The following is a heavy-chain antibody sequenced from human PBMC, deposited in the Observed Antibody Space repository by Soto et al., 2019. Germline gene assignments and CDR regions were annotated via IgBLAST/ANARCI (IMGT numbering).Heavy chain of an antibody. V-gene: IGHV4-30-4*01. D-gene: IGHD2-2*01. Sequence: QVQLQESGPGLVKPSQTLSLTCTVSGGSISSGDDYWSWIRQPPGKGLEWIGYIFYSGGAHYNPSLKSRLTISLDTSKSQSSLQMRSVSAAVTAVYYCARGMGIPVTAPRVAYWGQGTLVTVSS. CDR1: GGSISSGDDY. CDR3: ARGMGIPVTAPRVAY. CDR2: IFYSGGA. J-gene: IGHJ4*02.